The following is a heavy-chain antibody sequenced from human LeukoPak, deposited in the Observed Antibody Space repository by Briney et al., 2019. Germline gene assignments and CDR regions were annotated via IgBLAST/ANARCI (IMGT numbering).Heavy chain of an antibody. D-gene: IGHD3-22*01. CDR3: ARVRPYYDSSGYPTDWFDP. Sequence: SETLSLTCTVSGGSISSSSYYWGWIRQPPGKGLEWIGSIYYSGSTFDNPSLKSRVTISVDTSKNQFSLKLSSVTAADTAVYYCARVRPYYDSSGYPTDWFDPWGQGTLVTVSS. V-gene: IGHV4-39*07. CDR2: IYYSGST. CDR1: GGSISSSSYY. J-gene: IGHJ5*02.